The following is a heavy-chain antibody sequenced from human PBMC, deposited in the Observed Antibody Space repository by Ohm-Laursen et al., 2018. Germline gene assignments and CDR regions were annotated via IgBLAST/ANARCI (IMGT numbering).Heavy chain of an antibody. D-gene: IGHD3/OR15-3a*01. CDR3: ANCLDWKFDY. CDR1: GFYFSNAW. J-gene: IGHJ4*02. Sequence: SLRLSCAASGFYFSNAWMTWVRQAPGKGLEWVSAISPIGATYYADSVKGRFTISRDNSKNTLNLQMDRLRAEDTALYYCANCLDWKFDYWGQGTLVTVSS. V-gene: IGHV3-23*01. CDR2: ISPIGAT.